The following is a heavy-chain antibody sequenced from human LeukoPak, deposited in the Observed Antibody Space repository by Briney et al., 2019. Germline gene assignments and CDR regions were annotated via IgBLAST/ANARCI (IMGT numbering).Heavy chain of an antibody. V-gene: IGHV3-21*01. CDR2: ICGVRRHM. CDR3: AIAPGTYDQDTSTYPGIDS. D-gene: IGHD2/OR15-2a*01. Sequence: GGSLRLSCVASGYTFAPYTTNWVRQAPGKGLEWVSYICGVRRHMYYVDSVKGGFTLSRENAKNSLFLEMNSLKVEDTAMYFCAIAPGTYDQDTSTYPGIDSWRPGTLVTVSS. J-gene: IGHJ4*02. CDR1: GYTFAPYT.